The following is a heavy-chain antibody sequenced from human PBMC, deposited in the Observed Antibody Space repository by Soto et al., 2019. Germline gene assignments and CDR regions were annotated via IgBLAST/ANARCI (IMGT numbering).Heavy chain of an antibody. CDR1: GYTLTELS. J-gene: IGHJ5*02. Sequence: ASVKVSCKVSGYTLTELSMHWVRQAPGKGLEWMGGFDPEDGETIYAQKFQGRVTITEDTSTDTAYMELSSLRSEDTAVYYCASRINYYDSSGYYYTKARYNWFDPWGQGTLVTVSS. D-gene: IGHD3-22*01. V-gene: IGHV1-24*01. CDR2: FDPEDGET. CDR3: ASRINYYDSSGYYYTKARYNWFDP.